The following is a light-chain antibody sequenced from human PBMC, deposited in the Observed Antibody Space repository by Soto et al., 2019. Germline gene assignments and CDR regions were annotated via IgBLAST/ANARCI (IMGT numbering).Light chain of an antibody. CDR1: SSDVGGYNY. CDR2: EVT. CDR3: SSYAGTNNYV. J-gene: IGLJ1*01. Sequence: QSALTQPPSASGSPGQSLTISCTGTSSDVGGYNYVSWYQQHPGKAPKLMIYEVTKRPPDIPDRFSGSKSGNTASLTVSGLQAEDEADYYCSSYAGTNNYVFGTGTKVTVL. V-gene: IGLV2-8*01.